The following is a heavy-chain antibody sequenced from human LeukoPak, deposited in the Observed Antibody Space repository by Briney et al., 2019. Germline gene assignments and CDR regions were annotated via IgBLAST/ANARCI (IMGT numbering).Heavy chain of an antibody. D-gene: IGHD3-22*01. CDR3: ASLPTVYSRGYLAL. Sequence: PSETLSLTCAVYGGSFSGYYWGWIRQPPGKGLEWIGSIYYGGSTYYNPSLKSRVTILVDVDTSKNQFSLKLSSVTAADTAVYYCASLPTVYSRGYLALWGQGTLVTVSS. CDR1: GGSFSGYY. CDR2: IYYGGST. J-gene: IGHJ4*02. V-gene: IGHV4-34*01.